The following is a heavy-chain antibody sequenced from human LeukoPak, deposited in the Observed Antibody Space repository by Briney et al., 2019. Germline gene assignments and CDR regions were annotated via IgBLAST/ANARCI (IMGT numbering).Heavy chain of an antibody. Sequence: SGGSLRLSCAASGFTFSSYAMSWVRQAPGKGLEWVAFIKEDGSTKWYANSVEGRFAISRDNAKNSLYLQMNSLRAEDTAIYYCARDWGGIPAAGDVWGQGTLVTVSS. D-gene: IGHD6-13*01. V-gene: IGHV3-7*01. CDR1: GFTFSSYA. CDR2: IKEDGSTK. J-gene: IGHJ4*02. CDR3: ARDWGGIPAAGDV.